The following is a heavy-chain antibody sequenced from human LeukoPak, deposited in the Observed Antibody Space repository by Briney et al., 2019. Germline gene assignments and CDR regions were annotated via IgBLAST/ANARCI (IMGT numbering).Heavy chain of an antibody. CDR3: AGPNYYDSTGYYEDAFDI. CDR2: INSDGSST. J-gene: IGHJ3*02. D-gene: IGHD3-22*01. V-gene: IGHV3-74*01. Sequence: GGSLRLSCAASGFLFSTYWMHWVRQVPGKGRVWVSRINSDGSSTSYADSVKGRFTISRDNAKNTLYLQMNSLRAEDTAVYYCAGPNYYDSTGYYEDAFDIWGQGAMVTVSS. CDR1: GFLFSTYW.